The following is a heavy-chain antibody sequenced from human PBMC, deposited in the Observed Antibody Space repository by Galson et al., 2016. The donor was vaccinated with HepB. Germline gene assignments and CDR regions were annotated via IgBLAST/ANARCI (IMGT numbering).Heavy chain of an antibody. CDR1: GFTFSSYS. CDR3: AGVPSGKRLDY. CDR2: IYSGGST. V-gene: IGHV3-53*01. D-gene: IGHD4-23*01. J-gene: IGHJ4*02. Sequence: SLRLSCAASGFTFSSYSMNWVRQAPGKGLEWVSVIYSGGSTYYADSVKGRFTISRDNSRNTLYLQMNSLRADDTAVYYCAGVPSGKRLDYWGQGTLVTVSS.